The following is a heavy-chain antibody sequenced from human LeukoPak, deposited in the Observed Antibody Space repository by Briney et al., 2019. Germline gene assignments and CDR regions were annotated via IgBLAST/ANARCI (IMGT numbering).Heavy chain of an antibody. CDR1: GGTFSSYA. CDR2: IIPIFGTA. V-gene: IGHV1-69*06. J-gene: IGHJ5*02. D-gene: IGHD6-19*01. CDR3: ARVRGYSSGWYAVWFDP. Sequence: ASVKVSCKASGGTFSSYAISWVRQAPGQGLEWMGGIIPIFGTANYAQKFQGRVTITADKSTSTAYMELSSLRSEDTAVYYCARVRGYSSGWYAVWFDPWDQGTLVTVSS.